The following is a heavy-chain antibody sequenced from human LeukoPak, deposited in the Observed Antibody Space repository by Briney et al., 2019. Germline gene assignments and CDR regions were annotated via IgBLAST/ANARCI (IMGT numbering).Heavy chain of an antibody. D-gene: IGHD6-13*01. J-gene: IGHJ4*02. CDR3: ARGGGMRSWYDFDY. Sequence: GGSLRFSCAASGFTFSSYWMSWVRQAPGKGLEWVANIKQDGSEKYYVDSVKGRFTISRDNDKDSVHLQMNNLRAEDTAVYYCARGGGMRSWYDFDYWGQGILVTVSS. CDR2: IKQDGSEK. CDR1: GFTFSSYW. V-gene: IGHV3-7*04.